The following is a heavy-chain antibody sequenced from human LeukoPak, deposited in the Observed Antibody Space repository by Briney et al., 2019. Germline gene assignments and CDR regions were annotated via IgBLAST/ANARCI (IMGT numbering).Heavy chain of an antibody. Sequence: PGGSLRLSCAASGFTFSSYGMHWVRQAPGKGLEWVAVIWYDESKEYYTDSVRGRFTVSRDNSKNILYLQMNSLRVEDTAVYYCARDTDCSAATCYSDGMDVWGQGTTVTVSS. CDR2: IWYDESKE. D-gene: IGHD2-2*01. V-gene: IGHV3-33*08. J-gene: IGHJ6*02. CDR1: GFTFSSYG. CDR3: ARDTDCSAATCYSDGMDV.